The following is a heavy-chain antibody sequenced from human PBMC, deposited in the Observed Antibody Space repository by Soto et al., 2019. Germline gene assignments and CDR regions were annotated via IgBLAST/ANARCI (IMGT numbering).Heavy chain of an antibody. V-gene: IGHV4-59*01. Sequence: SETLSLTCTVSGGSISSSYWRWIRQPPGKGLEWIGYSFYSGSTNYNPSLKSRVTISVDTSKNQFSLRLSSVTAADTAVYYCARSPRFGGVIVKGYYYYYMDVWGKGTTVTVSS. D-gene: IGHD3-16*02. CDR3: ARSPRFGGVIVKGYYYYYMDV. CDR2: SFYSGST. J-gene: IGHJ6*03. CDR1: GGSISSSY.